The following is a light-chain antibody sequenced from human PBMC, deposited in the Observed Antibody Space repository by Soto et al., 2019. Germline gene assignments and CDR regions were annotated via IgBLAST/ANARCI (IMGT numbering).Light chain of an antibody. CDR1: QRLLHSNGYNY. J-gene: IGKJ1*01. CDR3: KQALQTPT. Sequence: DIVMTQSPLSLPVTPGEPASISCRSSQRLLHSNGYNYLDWYLQKPGQSPQPLIYLGSNRASGGPERFRGSGSGTEFTLKSSSVEAEDGGVYYFKQALQTPTFGQGTKVEIK. V-gene: IGKV2-28*01. CDR2: LGS.